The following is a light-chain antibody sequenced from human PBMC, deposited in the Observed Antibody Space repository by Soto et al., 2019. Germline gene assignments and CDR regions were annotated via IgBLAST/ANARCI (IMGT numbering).Light chain of an antibody. CDR2: GAS. CDR3: QQYNNWPQT. J-gene: IGKJ1*01. V-gene: IGKV3-15*01. Sequence: EIVLTQSPGTLSLSPGERATLSCRASQSVSSSYLAWYQQKPGQAPRLLIYGASTRATGVPARFSGSGSGTEFTLTINSLQSEDFAVYYCQQYNNWPQTFGQGTKVDI. CDR1: QSVSSSY.